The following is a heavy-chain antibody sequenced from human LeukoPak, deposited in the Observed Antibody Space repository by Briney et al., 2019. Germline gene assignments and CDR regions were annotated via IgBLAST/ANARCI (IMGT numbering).Heavy chain of an antibody. V-gene: IGHV4-59*01. CDR3: ARAVYYYDSGGYYYYYFDY. CDR1: GDSISGYY. CDR2: IFYSGST. Sequence: SETLSLTCNVSGDSISGYYWTWIRQPPGKGLGWIGYIFYSGSTNYNPSLESRVTMSVDTSKNQFSLKLSSVTAADTAVYYCARAVYYYDSGGYYYYYFDYWGQGTLVTVSS. D-gene: IGHD3-22*01. J-gene: IGHJ4*02.